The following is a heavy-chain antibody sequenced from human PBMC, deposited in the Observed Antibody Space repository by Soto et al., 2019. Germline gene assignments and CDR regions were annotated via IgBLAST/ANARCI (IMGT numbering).Heavy chain of an antibody. CDR2: IYWDDDK. V-gene: IGHV2-5*02. CDR1: GFSLSTSVVG. J-gene: IGHJ4*02. CDR3: AHSPQTSSPWGYGY. D-gene: IGHD6-13*01. Sequence: XGPTLVNATQTLTLTCTFSGFSLSTSVVGVGWIRQPPGKALEWLALIYWDDDKLYSPFLKSRLTITKDTSKNQVVLTMTNMDPVDTATYYCAHSPQTSSPWGYGYWGQGILVTVSS.